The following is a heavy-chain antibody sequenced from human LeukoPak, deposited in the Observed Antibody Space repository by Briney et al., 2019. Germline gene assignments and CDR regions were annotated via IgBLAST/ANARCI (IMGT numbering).Heavy chain of an antibody. Sequence: PSETLSLTCTVSGGSISSYYWSWIRQPPGKGLEWIGYIYYSGSTNYNPSLKSRVTISVDTSKNQFSLKLSSVTAEDTAIYYCARVGRPFYYYYMDVWGKGTTVTVSS. J-gene: IGHJ6*03. V-gene: IGHV4-59*01. CDR1: GGSISSYY. CDR3: ARVGRPFYYYYMDV. CDR2: IYYSGST.